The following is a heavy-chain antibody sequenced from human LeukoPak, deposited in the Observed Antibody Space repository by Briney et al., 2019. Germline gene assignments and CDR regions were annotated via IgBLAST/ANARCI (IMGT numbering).Heavy chain of an antibody. CDR3: ARGNMIRFGGVS. Sequence: ASVKVSCKASGYTFINYDINWARQAPGQGLEWIGWLNPNSGNRGFARKFQDRVTLTRDTSISTAYMDLYSLTSEDTAVYYCARGNMIRFGGVSWGQGSLVAVSS. V-gene: IGHV1-8*01. CDR2: LNPNSGNR. J-gene: IGHJ5*02. D-gene: IGHD3-16*01. CDR1: GYTFINYD.